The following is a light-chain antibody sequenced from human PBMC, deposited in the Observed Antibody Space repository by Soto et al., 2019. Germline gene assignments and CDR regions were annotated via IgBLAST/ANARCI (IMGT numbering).Light chain of an antibody. J-gene: IGKJ1*01. Sequence: EIVLTQSPGTLSLSPGERATLSCRASQRVRSSYLAWYQHKPGQAPRILIYDESSRATGIPDRFSGSGSGTDLTLTISRLEPEDFAVYYCQKYGSSLWTFGQGTKVDIK. CDR2: DES. V-gene: IGKV3-20*01. CDR1: QRVRSSY. CDR3: QKYGSSLWT.